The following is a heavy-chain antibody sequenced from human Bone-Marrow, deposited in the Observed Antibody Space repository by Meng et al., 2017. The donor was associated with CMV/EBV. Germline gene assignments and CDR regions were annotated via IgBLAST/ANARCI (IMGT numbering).Heavy chain of an antibody. V-gene: IGHV4-34*01. J-gene: IGHJ6*02. CDR2: INHSGST. CDR1: GGSFSSYY. D-gene: IGHD5-18*01. CDR3: ARVQPHLPYYYYGMDV. Sequence: SETLSLTCAVYGGSFSSYYWSWIRQPPGKGLEWIGEINHSGSTNYNPSLKSPVTISVDTSKNQFSLKLSSVTAADTAVYYCARVQPHLPYYYYGMDVWGQGTTVTVSS.